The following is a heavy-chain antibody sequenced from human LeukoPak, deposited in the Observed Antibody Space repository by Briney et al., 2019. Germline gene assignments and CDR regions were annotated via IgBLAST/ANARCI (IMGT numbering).Heavy chain of an antibody. D-gene: IGHD3-10*01. Sequence: SETLSLTCAVSGGSISSSNWWSWVRQPPGKGLEWIGSIYYSGSTYYNPSLKSRVTISVDTSKNQFSLKLNSVTATDTAVYYCARHYGPWGQGTLVTVSS. J-gene: IGHJ4*02. CDR2: IYYSGST. V-gene: IGHV4-39*01. CDR3: ARHYGP. CDR1: GGSISSSNW.